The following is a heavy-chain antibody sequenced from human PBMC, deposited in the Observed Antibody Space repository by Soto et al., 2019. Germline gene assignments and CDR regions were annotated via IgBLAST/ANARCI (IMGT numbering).Heavy chain of an antibody. CDR2: ISWDDDK. CDR1: GFSLSTSGVG. V-gene: IGHV2-5*02. CDR3: AHSLYKSDNDWPFDL. D-gene: IGHD1-1*01. Sequence: QITLKESGPTLVRPTQTLSLTCSFSGFSLSTSGVGVGWLRQPPGKAREWLALISWDDDKRYSQSLQNRLTNTTDTSKNHVVLTMTTMDHVDTATYFCAHSLYKSDNDWPFDLWGRGTLVTVSS. J-gene: IGHJ2*01.